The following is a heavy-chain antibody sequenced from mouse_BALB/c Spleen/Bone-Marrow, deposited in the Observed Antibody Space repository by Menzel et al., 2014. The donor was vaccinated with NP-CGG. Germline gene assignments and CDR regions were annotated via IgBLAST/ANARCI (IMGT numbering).Heavy chain of an antibody. Sequence: EVKLMESGGGLVKPGGSLKLSCAASGFTFSSYAMSWVRQTPEKRLEWVATISSGGSYTYYPDSVKGRFTISRDNAKNTLYLQMSSLRSEDTAMYYCARKSYYDYDGRPWFAYWAKGLWSLSLQ. D-gene: IGHD2-4*01. CDR1: GFTFSSYA. J-gene: IGHJ3*01. V-gene: IGHV5-9-3*01. CDR2: ISSGGSYT. CDR3: ARKSYYDYDGRPWFAY.